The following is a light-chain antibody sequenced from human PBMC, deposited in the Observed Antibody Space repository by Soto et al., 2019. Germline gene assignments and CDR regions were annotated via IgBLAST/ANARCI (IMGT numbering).Light chain of an antibody. CDR1: CSNIESNT. V-gene: IGLV1-44*01. CDR3: AAWDDILNGYV. CDR2: SNY. Sequence: QSVLTQPPSASGTPGQRVTISCSGSCSNIESNTVTWYQQLPGTAPKLVIYSNYDRPSGVPDRFSGSTSGTSASLVIRGLQSEDEADYYCAAWDDILNGYVFGGGTKLTVL. J-gene: IGLJ1*01.